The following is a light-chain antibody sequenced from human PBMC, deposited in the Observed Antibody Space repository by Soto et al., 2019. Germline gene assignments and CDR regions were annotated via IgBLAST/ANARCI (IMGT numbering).Light chain of an antibody. Sequence: EIVLTQSPGTLSLSPGDRATLSCRASQSVGSSFLVWYQHKPGQAHRLLIYDSSPRATGIPDRFSGSGSGTDFTLAISRLEPEDSAVYYCQMANSSTYTFGQGTKLEIK. CDR3: QMANSSTYT. V-gene: IGKV3-20*01. J-gene: IGKJ2*01. CDR1: QSVGSSF. CDR2: DSS.